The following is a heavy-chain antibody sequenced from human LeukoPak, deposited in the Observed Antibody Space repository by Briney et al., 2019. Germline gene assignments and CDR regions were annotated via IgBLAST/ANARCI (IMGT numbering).Heavy chain of an antibody. D-gene: IGHD2-8*01. J-gene: IGHJ4*02. Sequence: GGSLRLSCAASGFSFNTYSMNWVRQAPGKGLEWVSYIRSDSSIIYYADSVKGRFTMSRDNGKNSLYLQMNSLRVEDTAVYFCARVQAGKWDFDYWGQGTLVTVSS. V-gene: IGHV3-48*01. CDR1: GFSFNTYS. CDR2: IRSDSSII. CDR3: ARVQAGKWDFDY.